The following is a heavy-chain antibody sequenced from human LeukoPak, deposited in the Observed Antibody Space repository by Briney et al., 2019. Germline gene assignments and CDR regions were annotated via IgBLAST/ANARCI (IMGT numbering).Heavy chain of an antibody. J-gene: IGHJ4*02. V-gene: IGHV3-74*01. CDR2: INSDGSYT. CDR3: AREVFGYSLDY. D-gene: IGHD2-15*01. CDR1: GFTFSSYW. Sequence: GGSLSLSCAASGFTFSSYWMHWVRQAPGKGLVWVSRINSDGSYTNYADSVKGRFTIPRDNAKNTVYLQMSSLRAEDTAVYYCAREVFGYSLDYWGQGTLVTVSS.